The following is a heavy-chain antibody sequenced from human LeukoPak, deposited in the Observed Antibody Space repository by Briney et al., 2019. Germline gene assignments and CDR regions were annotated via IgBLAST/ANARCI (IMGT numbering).Heavy chain of an antibody. J-gene: IGHJ4*02. V-gene: IGHV3-33*01. D-gene: IGHD5-12*01. CDR3: ARDRRYGHDWSFDF. Sequence: PGGSLRLSCAASGFTFSNNGMLWVRQAPGKGLEWVAVIWYDGRNKYYTDSVKGRFSISRDNSKNTIYLQMNTLRAEDTAIYYCARDRRYGHDWSFDFWGQGTLVTVSS. CDR2: IWYDGRNK. CDR1: GFTFSNNG.